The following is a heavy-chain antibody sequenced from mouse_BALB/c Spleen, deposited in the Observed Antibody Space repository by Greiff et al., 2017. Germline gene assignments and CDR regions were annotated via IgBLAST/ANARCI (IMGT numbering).Heavy chain of an antibody. Sequence: EVLLVESGGGLVKPGGSRKLSCAASGYTFSSFGMHWVRQAPEKGLEWVAYISSGSSSIYYADTVKGRVTISGDNPKNTLFLQMTSLRSEDTAMYYCAVLVRADYWGQGTTLTVSS. CDR3: AVLVRADY. CDR2: ISSGSSSI. J-gene: IGHJ2*01. CDR1: GYTFSSFG. V-gene: IGHV5-17*02. D-gene: IGHD2-14*01.